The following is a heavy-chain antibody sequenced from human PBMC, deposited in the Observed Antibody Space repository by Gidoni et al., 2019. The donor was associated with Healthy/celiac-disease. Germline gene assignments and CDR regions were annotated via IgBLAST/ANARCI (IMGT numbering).Heavy chain of an antibody. J-gene: IGHJ4*02. CDR1: GFTFSSYG. V-gene: IGHV3-33*01. Sequence: QVQLVESGGGVVQPGRSLRLSCAASGFTFSSYGMNWVRQAPGKGLEWVAVIWYDGSNKYYADSVKGRFTISRDNSKNTLYLQMNSLRAEDTAVYYCARDQGSSWSRNFDYWGQGTLVTVSS. CDR2: IWYDGSNK. D-gene: IGHD6-13*01. CDR3: ARDQGSSWSRNFDY.